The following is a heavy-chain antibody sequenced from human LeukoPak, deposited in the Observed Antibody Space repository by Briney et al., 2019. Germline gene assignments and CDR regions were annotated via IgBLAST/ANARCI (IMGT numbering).Heavy chain of an antibody. D-gene: IGHD3-22*01. J-gene: IGHJ4*02. CDR3: AKHRFESGGYHSTD. V-gene: IGHV3-23*01. CDR2: ISGGSGST. Sequence: GGSLRLSCAASGFTFSSYAMSWVRQAPGKGLAWVSTISGGSGSTYCADSVKGRFTISRDNSKNTLYLQMNSLRDEDTAVYYCAKHRFESGGYHSTDWGQGILVTVSS. CDR1: GFTFSSYA.